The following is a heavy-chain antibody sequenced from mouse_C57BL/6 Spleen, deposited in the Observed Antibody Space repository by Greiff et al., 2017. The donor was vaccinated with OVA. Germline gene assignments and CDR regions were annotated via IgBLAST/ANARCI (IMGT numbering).Heavy chain of an antibody. J-gene: IGHJ1*03. CDR1: GYTFTDYE. V-gene: IGHV1-15*01. CDR3: TRGVYWYFDV. CDR2: IDPETSVT. Sequence: VQLQQSGAELVRPGASVTLSCKASGYTFTDYEMHWVKQTPVHGLEWIGAIDPETSVTAYNQKFKGKAILTADKSSSTAYMELRSLTSEDSAVYYCTRGVYWYFDVWGTGTTVTVSS.